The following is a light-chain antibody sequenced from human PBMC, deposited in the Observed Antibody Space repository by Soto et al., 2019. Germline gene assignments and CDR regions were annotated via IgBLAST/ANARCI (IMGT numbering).Light chain of an antibody. Sequence: EIVLTQSPGTLSLSPGERATLSCRASQSVSSSYLAWYQQKPGQAPRLLIYGASSRATGIQDRFSGSGSGTDFTLTIRRLEPEDFAMYYCQQYGSSPTFGGGTKVEIK. CDR3: QQYGSSPT. CDR2: GAS. J-gene: IGKJ4*01. CDR1: QSVSSSY. V-gene: IGKV3-20*01.